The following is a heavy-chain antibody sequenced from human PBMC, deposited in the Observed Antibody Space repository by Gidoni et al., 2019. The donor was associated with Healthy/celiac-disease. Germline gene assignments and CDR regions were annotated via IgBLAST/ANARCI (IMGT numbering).Heavy chain of an antibody. V-gene: IGHV3-23*01. CDR2: ISGSGGST. Sequence: EVQLFEYGGGLVQPGGSLRLSCKASVFTFSSYAMSWVRHARGKGLEWVSAISGSGGSTYYADSVKGRFTISRDNSKNTLYLQMNSLRAEDTAVYYCANRWNRMDVWGQGTTVTVSS. J-gene: IGHJ6*02. CDR1: VFTFSSYA. D-gene: IGHD1-1*01. CDR3: ANRWNRMDV.